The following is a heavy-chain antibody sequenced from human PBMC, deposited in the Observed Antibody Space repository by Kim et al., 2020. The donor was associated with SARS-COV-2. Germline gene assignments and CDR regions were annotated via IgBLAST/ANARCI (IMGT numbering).Heavy chain of an antibody. CDR3: GTSGQWLVYGDFAY. V-gene: IGHV3-23*01. J-gene: IGHJ4*02. Sequence: GGSLRLSCAASGFTFSSYAMSWVRQAPGKGLEWVSAISGSGGSTYYADSVKGRFTISRDNSKNTLYLQMNSLRAEDTAVYYCGTSGQWLVYGDFAYWGQGTLVTVSS. CDR2: ISGSGGST. D-gene: IGHD6-19*01. CDR1: GFTFSSYA.